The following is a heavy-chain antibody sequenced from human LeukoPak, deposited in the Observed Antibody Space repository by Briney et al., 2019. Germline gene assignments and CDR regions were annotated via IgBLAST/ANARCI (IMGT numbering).Heavy chain of an antibody. J-gene: IGHJ5*02. CDR3: ASNPRGVDILTGYFDNSNWFDP. V-gene: IGHV7-4-1*02. CDR1: GYTFTSYA. Sequence: GASVKVSCKASGYTFTSYAMNWVRQAPGQGLEWMGWINTNTGNPTYAQGFTGRFVFSLDTSVSTAYLQISSLKAEDTAVYYCASNPRGVDILTGYFDNSNWFDPWGQGTLVTVSS. CDR2: INTNTGNP. D-gene: IGHD3-9*01.